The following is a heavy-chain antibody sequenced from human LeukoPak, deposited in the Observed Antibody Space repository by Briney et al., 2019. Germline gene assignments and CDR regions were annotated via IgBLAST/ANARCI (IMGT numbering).Heavy chain of an antibody. CDR2: ISAYNGNT. CDR3: ARVDSCSWRYYFDY. Sequence: ASVKVSCKASGYTFTSYGISWERQAPGQGLEWMGWISAYNGNTNHAQKFQGRVTMTTDTTTSTAYMELRSLRSDDTALYYCARVDSCSWRYYFDYWGQGTLVTVSS. V-gene: IGHV1-18*01. J-gene: IGHJ4*02. CDR1: GYTFTSYG. D-gene: IGHD6-13*01.